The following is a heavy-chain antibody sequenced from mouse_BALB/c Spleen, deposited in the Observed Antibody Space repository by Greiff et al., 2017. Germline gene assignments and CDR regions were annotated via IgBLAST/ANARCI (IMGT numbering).Heavy chain of an antibody. D-gene: IGHD2-2*01. CDR2: IYPGDGDT. V-gene: IGHV1-80*01. J-gene: IGHJ1*01. CDR3: ARWLPSYWYFDV. Sequence: QVQLQQSGAELVRPGSSVKISCKASGYAFSSYWMNWVKQRPGQGLEWIGQIYPGDGDTNYNGKFKGKATLTADKSSSTAYMQLSSLTSEDSAVYFCARWLPSYWYFDVWGAGTTVTVSS. CDR1: GYAFSSYW.